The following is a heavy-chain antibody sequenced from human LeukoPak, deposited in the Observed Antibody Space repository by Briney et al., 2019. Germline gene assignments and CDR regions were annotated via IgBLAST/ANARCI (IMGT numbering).Heavy chain of an antibody. CDR1: GFTFSGNW. CDR3: AKLLGTATTYDS. CDR2: INPNGSQK. V-gene: IGHV3-7*01. J-gene: IGHJ4*02. Sequence: GGSLTLSCAASGFTFSGNWMSWVRQAPGKGLEWVASINPNGSQKLYVDSVKGRLTISRDNTKSSLYLQMNSPGAEDTAMYYCAKLLGTATTYDSWGQGTRVTVSS. D-gene: IGHD5-24*01.